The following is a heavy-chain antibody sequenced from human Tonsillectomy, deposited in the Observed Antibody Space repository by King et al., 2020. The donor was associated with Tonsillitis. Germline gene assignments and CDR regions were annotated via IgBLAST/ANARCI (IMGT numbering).Heavy chain of an antibody. CDR3: ARAVSYYDSSGYSPMTFDY. Sequence: VQLQESGPGLVKPSETLSLTCTVSGGSISSYYWSWIRPPPGKGLEWIGYIYYSGSTNYNPSLKSRVTISVDTSKNQFSLKLSSVTAADTAVYYCARAVSYYDSSGYSPMTFDYWGQGTLVTVSS. J-gene: IGHJ4*02. D-gene: IGHD3-22*01. CDR2: IYYSGST. CDR1: GGSISSYY. V-gene: IGHV4-59*01.